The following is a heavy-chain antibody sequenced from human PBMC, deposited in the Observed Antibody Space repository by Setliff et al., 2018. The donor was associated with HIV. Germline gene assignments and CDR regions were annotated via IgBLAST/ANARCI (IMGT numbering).Heavy chain of an antibody. Sequence: GGSLRLSCAASGFTFSSYSMNWVRQTPGKGLEWVSYISSSSSYTHYADSVKGRFTISRDNVKNSLYLQMNSLRAEDTAVYYCAKDFGYSYGYIFDYWGQGTLVTVSS. CDR2: ISSSSSYT. D-gene: IGHD5-18*01. CDR1: GFTFSSYS. V-gene: IGHV3-21*01. J-gene: IGHJ4*02. CDR3: AKDFGYSYGYIFDY.